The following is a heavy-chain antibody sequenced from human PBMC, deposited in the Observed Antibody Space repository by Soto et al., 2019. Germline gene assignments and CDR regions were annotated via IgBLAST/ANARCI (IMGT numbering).Heavy chain of an antibody. V-gene: IGHV1-18*01. CDR1: GYAFTSYG. CDR3: AREGGSGEPSDY. CDR2: ISAYNGNT. D-gene: IGHD2-15*01. Sequence: GASVKVSCEACGYAFTSYGMMWVRQAPGQGPEWMGWISAYNGNTNYAQKLQGRVTMTTDTSTSTAYMELRSLRSDDTAVYYCAREGGSGEPSDYWGQGTLVTVSS. J-gene: IGHJ4*02.